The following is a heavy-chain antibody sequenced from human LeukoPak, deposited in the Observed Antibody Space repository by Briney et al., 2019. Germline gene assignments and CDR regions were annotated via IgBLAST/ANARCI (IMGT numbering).Heavy chain of an antibody. CDR3: ARVRDGYNRNWAY. Sequence: TSETLSVTCTVSGGSISSSIYYWGWFRQPPGKGLEWIGSIYYNVATYYNSSLKSRVTISVDTSKNHLSLKLSSVTAADTAVYYCARVRDGYNRNWAYWGQGTLVTVSS. CDR1: GGSISSSIYY. J-gene: IGHJ4*02. CDR2: IYYNVAT. D-gene: IGHD5-24*01. V-gene: IGHV4-39*02.